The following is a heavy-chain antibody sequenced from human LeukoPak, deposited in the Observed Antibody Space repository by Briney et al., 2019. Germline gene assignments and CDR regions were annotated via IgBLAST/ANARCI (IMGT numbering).Heavy chain of an antibody. Sequence: GGSLRLSCAASGFTFSSYEMNWVRQAPGKGLEWVSYISSSGSTTYYADSVKGRITISRDNAKNSVYLQMNSLRAEDTAVYYCARSARWGYFDYWGQGTPVTVSS. D-gene: IGHD1-26*01. CDR2: ISSSGSTT. CDR3: ARSARWGYFDY. CDR1: GFTFSSYE. V-gene: IGHV3-48*03. J-gene: IGHJ4*02.